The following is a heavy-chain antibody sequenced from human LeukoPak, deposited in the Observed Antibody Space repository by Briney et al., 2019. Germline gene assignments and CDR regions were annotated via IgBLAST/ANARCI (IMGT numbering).Heavy chain of an antibody. V-gene: IGHV3-23*01. CDR1: GFTFSNYA. CDR2: ISGSGGST. J-gene: IGHJ3*02. D-gene: IGHD5-24*01. CDR3: VKPPEMATMQGDGFDI. Sequence: GGSLRLSCAASGFTFSNYAMSWVRQAPGKGLEWVSAISGSGGSTYYADSVKGRFTISRDNSKNTLYLRMNSLRVEDTAVYYCVKPPEMATMQGDGFDIWGQGTMVSVSS.